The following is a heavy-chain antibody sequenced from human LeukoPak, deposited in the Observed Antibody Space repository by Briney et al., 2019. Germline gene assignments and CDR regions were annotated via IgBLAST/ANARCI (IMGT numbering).Heavy chain of an antibody. V-gene: IGHV4-34*01. CDR1: GGSFSGYY. CDR2: INHSGST. J-gene: IGHJ4*02. CDR3: ARGGGYQGY. D-gene: IGHD3-22*01. Sequence: SETLSLTCAVYGGSFSGYYWSWIRQPPEKGLEWIGEINHSGSTNYNPSLKSRVTISVDTSKNQFSLKLSSVTAADTAVYYCARGGGYQGYWGQGTLVTVSS.